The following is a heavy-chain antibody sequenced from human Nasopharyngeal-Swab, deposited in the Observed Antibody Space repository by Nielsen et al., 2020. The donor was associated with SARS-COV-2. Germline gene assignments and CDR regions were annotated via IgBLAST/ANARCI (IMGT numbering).Heavy chain of an antibody. CDR3: ARSISITVAGTLGY. Sequence: ASVKVSCKASGYTFTSYAMHWVRQAPGQRLEWMGWTNAGNGNTKYSQKFQGRVTITRDTSASTAYMELSSLRSEDTAVYYCARSISITVAGTLGYWGQGTLVTVSS. V-gene: IGHV1-3*01. CDR1: GYTFTSYA. CDR2: TNAGNGNT. J-gene: IGHJ4*02. D-gene: IGHD6-19*01.